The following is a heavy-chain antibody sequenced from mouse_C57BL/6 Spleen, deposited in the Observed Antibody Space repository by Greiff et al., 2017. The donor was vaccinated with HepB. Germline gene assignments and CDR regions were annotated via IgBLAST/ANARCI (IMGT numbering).Heavy chain of an antibody. J-gene: IGHJ3*01. Sequence: EVQLQESGPGLVKPSQSLSLTCSVTGYSITSGYYWNWIRQFPGNKLEWMGYISYDGSNNYNPSLKNRISITRDTSKNQFFLKLNSVTTEDTATYYCARGGDWEGPAWFAYWGQGTLVTVSA. V-gene: IGHV3-6*01. CDR1: GYSITSGYY. CDR3: ARGGDWEGPAWFAY. D-gene: IGHD4-1*01. CDR2: ISYDGSN.